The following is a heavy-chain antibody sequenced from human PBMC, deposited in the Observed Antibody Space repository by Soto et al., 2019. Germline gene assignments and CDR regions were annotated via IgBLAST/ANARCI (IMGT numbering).Heavy chain of an antibody. V-gene: IGHV3-30*18. CDR1: GFTFTSYG. Sequence: GGSLRLSCAASGFTFTSYGMHWVRQAPGRGLEWVAVISYDGSYKYYADSVKGRFTISRDNSKNTLYLQMNSLRAEDTAVYYCAKDFGLPSYCTNGVCFPDYWGQGTLVTVSS. CDR2: ISYDGSYK. D-gene: IGHD2-8*01. J-gene: IGHJ4*02. CDR3: AKDFGLPSYCTNGVCFPDY.